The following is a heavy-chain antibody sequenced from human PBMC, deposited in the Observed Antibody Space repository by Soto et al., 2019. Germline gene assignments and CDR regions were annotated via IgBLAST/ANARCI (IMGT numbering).Heavy chain of an antibody. J-gene: IGHJ4*02. Sequence: LXLCCAASGFTFSSYAMGWVRQGPGKGLEWVAVVSIGGSTHYADSVRGRFTISRDNSKNTLSLQMNSLTAEDTAVYFCAKRRGAGGHFDYWGQGTLVTVSS. D-gene: IGHD2-15*01. CDR2: VSIGGST. CDR3: AKRRGAGGHFDY. CDR1: GFTFSSYA. V-gene: IGHV3-23*01.